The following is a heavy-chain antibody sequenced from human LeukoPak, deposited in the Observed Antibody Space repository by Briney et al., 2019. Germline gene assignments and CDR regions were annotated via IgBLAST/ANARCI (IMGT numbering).Heavy chain of an antibody. CDR2: IGVGRDTI. Sequence: PGGSLRLSCVASGFSFSSYSMNWVRQAPGKGLEWISYIGVGRDTIDYADSVKGRFTMSRDNDKNSVHLQMNSLRAEDTAVYYCVRDHLWSFDYWGQGNLVTVSS. J-gene: IGHJ4*02. D-gene: IGHD2-8*02. CDR3: VRDHLWSFDY. V-gene: IGHV3-48*01. CDR1: GFSFSSYS.